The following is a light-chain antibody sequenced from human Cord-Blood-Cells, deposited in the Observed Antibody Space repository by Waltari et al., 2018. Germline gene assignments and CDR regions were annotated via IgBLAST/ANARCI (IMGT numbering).Light chain of an antibody. CDR1: KLGDKY. CDR2: QDS. V-gene: IGLV3-1*01. CDR3: QAWDSSTAGKVV. Sequence: SYELTQPPSVSVSPGQTASITCSGDKLGDKYACWYQQKPGQSPVLVIYQDSKRPSGFLERFSGSNSGNTATLTISGTQSMDEADYYCQAWDSSTAGKVVFGGGTKLTVL. J-gene: IGLJ2*01.